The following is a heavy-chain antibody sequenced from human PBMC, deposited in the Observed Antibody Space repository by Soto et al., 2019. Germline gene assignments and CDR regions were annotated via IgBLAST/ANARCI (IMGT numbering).Heavy chain of an antibody. Sequence: SVKVSCKASGGTFSSYAISWVRQAPGQGLEWMGGIIPILGIANYAQKFQGRVTITADKSTSTAYMELSSLRSEDTAVYYCARGRATDAFDIWGQGTMVTVSS. CDR2: IIPILGIA. J-gene: IGHJ3*02. CDR3: ARGRATDAFDI. D-gene: IGHD2-15*01. CDR1: GGTFSSYA. V-gene: IGHV1-69*10.